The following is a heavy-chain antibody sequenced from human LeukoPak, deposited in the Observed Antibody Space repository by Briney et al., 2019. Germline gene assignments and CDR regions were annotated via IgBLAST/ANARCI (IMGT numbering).Heavy chain of an antibody. D-gene: IGHD3-3*01. CDR2: ISSSGSTI. V-gene: IGHV3-48*03. Sequence: GGSLRLSCAASGFTFSSYEMNWVRQAPGKGLEGVSYISSSGSTIYYADSVKGRFTISRDNAKNSLYLQMNSLRAEDTAVYYCARGLTIFGVVNEYGMDVWGQGTTVTVSS. J-gene: IGHJ6*02. CDR3: ARGLTIFGVVNEYGMDV. CDR1: GFTFSSYE.